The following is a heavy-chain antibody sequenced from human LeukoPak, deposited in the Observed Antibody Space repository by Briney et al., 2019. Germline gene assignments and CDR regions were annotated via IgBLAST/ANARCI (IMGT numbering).Heavy chain of an antibody. D-gene: IGHD4-17*01. Sequence: GASVKVSCKASGYTFTGYYMHRVRQAPGQGLEWMGWINPNSGGTNYAQKFQGRVTMTRDTSISTAYMELSRLRSDDTAVYYCARHPSDYGDYSYYFDYWGQGTLVTVSS. CDR3: ARHPSDYGDYSYYFDY. CDR1: GYTFTGYY. V-gene: IGHV1-2*02. J-gene: IGHJ4*02. CDR2: INPNSGGT.